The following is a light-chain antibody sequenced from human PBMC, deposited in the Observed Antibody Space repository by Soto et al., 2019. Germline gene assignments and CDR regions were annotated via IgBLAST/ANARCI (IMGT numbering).Light chain of an antibody. V-gene: IGKV3-15*01. CDR3: QHYNDWPPTWT. J-gene: IGKJ1*01. CDR1: QSVSSK. Sequence: ERVMTQSPATLSVSTGERATLSWRASQSVSSKLAWYQQKPGQAPRVLIFGASTRATGIPARFSGSGSGTEFTLTIISLQSEDFAVYYCQHYNDWPPTWTFGQGNSVEIK. CDR2: GAS.